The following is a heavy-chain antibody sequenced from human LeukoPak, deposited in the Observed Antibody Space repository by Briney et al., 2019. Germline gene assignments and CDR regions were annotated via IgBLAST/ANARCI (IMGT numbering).Heavy chain of an antibody. Sequence: GASVKVSCKASGGTFSSYAISWVRQAPGRGLEWMGGIIPIFGTANYAQKFQGRVTITTDESTSTAYMELSSLRSEDTAVYYCARDLYRAGIKTGYYFDYWGQGTLVTVSS. D-gene: IGHD1-14*01. CDR2: IIPIFGTA. CDR3: ARDLYRAGIKTGYYFDY. V-gene: IGHV1-69*05. J-gene: IGHJ4*02. CDR1: GGTFSSYA.